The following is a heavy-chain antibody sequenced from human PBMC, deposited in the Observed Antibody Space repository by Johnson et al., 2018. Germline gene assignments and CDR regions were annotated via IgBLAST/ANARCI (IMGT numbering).Heavy chain of an antibody. D-gene: IGHD3-16*01. J-gene: IGHJ6*02. Sequence: QVQLVQSGPGLVKPSETLSLTCTVSGGSISSYYWSWIRQPPGKGLEWIGYIYYSGSTNYTPSLKSRVTISVDTSKNQFSLKLSSVNAAHTAVYYCARSIMITFGGVLYGMDVWGQGTTVTVSS. CDR3: ARSIMITFGGVLYGMDV. V-gene: IGHV4-59*01. CDR1: GGSISSYY. CDR2: IYYSGST.